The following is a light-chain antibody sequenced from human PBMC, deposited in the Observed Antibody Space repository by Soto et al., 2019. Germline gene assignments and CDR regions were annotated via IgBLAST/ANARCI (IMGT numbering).Light chain of an antibody. CDR1: SSDVGNYNY. V-gene: IGLV2-14*01. Sequence: QSALTQPASVSGSPGQSITISCTGTSSDVGNYNYVSWYQQHPGKAPKLMIYDVSNRPSGVSNRFSGSKSGNTASLTISGLQAEDEAEYYCSSFTTSSTYVFGPGTKATVL. CDR3: SSFTTSSTYV. CDR2: DVS. J-gene: IGLJ1*01.